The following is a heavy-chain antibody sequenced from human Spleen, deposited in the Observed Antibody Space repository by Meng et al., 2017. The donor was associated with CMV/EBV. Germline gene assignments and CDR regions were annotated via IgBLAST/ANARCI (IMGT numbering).Heavy chain of an antibody. Sequence: FTVRCNYMSWVRQAPGKGLEWVSVIYSGGSTYYADSVQGRFTISRDNSKNTLYLQMNSLRAEDTAVYYCARAANYCSSTSCQGGWFDPWGQGTLVTVSS. CDR3: ARAANYCSSTSCQGGWFDP. CDR1: FTVRCNY. J-gene: IGHJ5*02. V-gene: IGHV3-53*01. D-gene: IGHD2-2*01. CDR2: IYSGGST.